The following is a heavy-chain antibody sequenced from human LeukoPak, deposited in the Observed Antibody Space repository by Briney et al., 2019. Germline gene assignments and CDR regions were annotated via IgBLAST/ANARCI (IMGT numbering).Heavy chain of an antibody. CDR1: GFTFDDYA. CDR2: ISWNSGSI. D-gene: IGHD3-22*01. Sequence: GGSLRLSCAASGFTFDDYAMHWVRQAPGKGLEWVSGISWNSGSIGYADSVKGRFTISRDNAKNSLYLQMNSLRAEDTASYYCAKDSYYYDSSGYYLPDYWGQGTLVTVSS. V-gene: IGHV3-9*01. J-gene: IGHJ4*02. CDR3: AKDSYYYDSSGYYLPDY.